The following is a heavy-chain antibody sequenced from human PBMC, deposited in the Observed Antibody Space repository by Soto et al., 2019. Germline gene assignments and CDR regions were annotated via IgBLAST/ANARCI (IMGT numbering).Heavy chain of an antibody. Sequence: ASANVSCKASGYSFHTKSSIWVRQAPGQGLEWVGWISGYNGNTNYAQKFQGRVTLTRDTSTKTAFMELRSLTGDDTAVYYCAREYGTDVWGQGPTVTVSS. CDR1: GYSFHTKS. CDR3: AREYGTDV. CDR2: ISGYNGNT. V-gene: IGHV1-18*01. J-gene: IGHJ6*02.